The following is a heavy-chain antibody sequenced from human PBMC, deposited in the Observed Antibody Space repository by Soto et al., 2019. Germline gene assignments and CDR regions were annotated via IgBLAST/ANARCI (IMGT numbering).Heavy chain of an antibody. J-gene: IGHJ6*02. V-gene: IGHV3-33*01. CDR2: IWYDGSNK. CDR1: GFTFSSYG. CDR3: ARSIAAAGSFGPYYYYGMDV. D-gene: IGHD6-13*01. Sequence: QVQLVESGGGVVQPGRSLRLSCAASGFTFSSYGMHWVRQAPGKGLEWVAVIWYDGSNKYYADSVKGRFTISRDNSKNTLYLQMNSLRAEDTAVYYCARSIAAAGSFGPYYYYGMDVRGQGTTVTVSS.